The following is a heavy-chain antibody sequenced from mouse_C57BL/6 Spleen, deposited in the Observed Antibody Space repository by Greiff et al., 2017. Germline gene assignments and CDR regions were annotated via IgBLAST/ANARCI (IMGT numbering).Heavy chain of an antibody. D-gene: IGHD1-1*01. J-gene: IGHJ2*01. CDR3: ARSGDYYGSSCYFDD. Sequence: QVQLQQPGAELVKPGASVTLSCKASGYTFTSYWMHWVKQRPGRGLELIGRIDPNSGGTKYNEKFKSKATLTVDKPSSTAYMQLSSLTSEDSAVYYCARSGDYYGSSCYFDDWGQGTTLTVSS. CDR2: IDPNSGGT. CDR1: GYTFTSYW. V-gene: IGHV1-72*01.